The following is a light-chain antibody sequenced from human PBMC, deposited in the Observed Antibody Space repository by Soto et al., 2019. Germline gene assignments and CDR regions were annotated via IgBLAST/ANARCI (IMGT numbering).Light chain of an antibody. CDR2: GAS. Sequence: EVVMTQSPATLSVSPGERATLSCRASQSVNANLAWYQQKPGQAPRLLIHGASNRATGIPARFSGSGFGTDFLLTTRSLQSEDFSVYYCQQYNTWLWTFGQGTKVEI. J-gene: IGKJ1*01. V-gene: IGKV3-15*01. CDR3: QQYNTWLWT. CDR1: QSVNAN.